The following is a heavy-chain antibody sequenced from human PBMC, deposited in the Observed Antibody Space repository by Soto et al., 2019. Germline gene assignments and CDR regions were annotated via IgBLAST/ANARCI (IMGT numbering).Heavy chain of an antibody. CDR2: IKHDGNEK. CDR3: VRATLSWGHYYFRGLDV. CDR1: GFMFGTSC. D-gene: IGHD3-22*01. J-gene: IGHJ6*02. V-gene: IGHV3-7*01. Sequence: GGPLRLSCAATGFMFGTSCMSWVRQAPGKGLEWVANIKHDGNEKYYADSVKGRFTVSRDNVKNFLHLQMSSLRGDDTGVYFCVRATLSWGHYYFRGLDVWGQGTKVTVS.